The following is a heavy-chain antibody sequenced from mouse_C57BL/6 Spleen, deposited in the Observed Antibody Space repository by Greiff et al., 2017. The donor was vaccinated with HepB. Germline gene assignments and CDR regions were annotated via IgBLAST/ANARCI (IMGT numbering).Heavy chain of an antibody. D-gene: IGHD1-1*01. J-gene: IGHJ2*01. CDR1: GYTFTSYW. CDR3: ARGDGSILPYLDY. CDR2: INPSSGYA. Sequence: VQLQQSGAALAKPGASVKLSCKASGYTFTSYWMHWVTQRPGQGLEWIGYINPSSGYAKYNQKFKDKATLTADKSSSTAYMQLSSLTYEDSAVYDCARGDGSILPYLDYWGQGTTLTVSS. V-gene: IGHV1-7*01.